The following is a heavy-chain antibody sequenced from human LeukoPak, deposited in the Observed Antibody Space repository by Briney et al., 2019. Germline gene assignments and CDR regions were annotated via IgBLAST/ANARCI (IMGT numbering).Heavy chain of an antibody. Sequence: GGSLRLSCAASGFTFSSYSMNWVRQAPGKGLEWVSSISSSSSYIYYADSVKGRFTISRDNAKNSLYLQMNSLRAEDTAVYYCAGAYRYCSGGSCYSALYYFDYWGQGTLVTVSS. V-gene: IGHV3-21*01. CDR2: ISSSSSYI. D-gene: IGHD2-15*01. CDR3: AGAYRYCSGGSCYSALYYFDY. CDR1: GFTFSSYS. J-gene: IGHJ4*02.